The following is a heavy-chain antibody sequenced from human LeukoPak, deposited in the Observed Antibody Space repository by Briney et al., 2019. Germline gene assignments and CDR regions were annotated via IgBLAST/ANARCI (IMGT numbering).Heavy chain of an antibody. J-gene: IGHJ6*03. Sequence: SETLSLTCTVSGGSISSYYWSWIRQPPGKGLEWIGYIYYSGSTNYNPSLKSRVTISVDTSKNQFSLKLSSVTAADTAVYYCARESEERDYVWGSYRYYYMDVWGRGTTVTVSS. CDR2: IYYSGST. V-gene: IGHV4-59*01. D-gene: IGHD3-16*02. CDR1: GGSISSYY. CDR3: ARESEERDYVWGSYRYYYMDV.